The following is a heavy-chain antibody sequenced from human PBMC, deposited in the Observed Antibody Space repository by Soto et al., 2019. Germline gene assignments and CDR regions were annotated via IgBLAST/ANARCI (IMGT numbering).Heavy chain of an antibody. Sequence: SQTLSLTCVISGDSVSSNSAAWNWIRQSPSRGLEWLGRTYYRSKWYNDYAVSVKSRITINPDTSKNQFSLQLNSVTPEDTAVYYCARGGYCSSTSCYWGSGMDVWGQGTTVTV. CDR2: TYYRSKWYN. D-gene: IGHD2-2*01. J-gene: IGHJ6*02. CDR1: GDSVSSNSAA. V-gene: IGHV6-1*01. CDR3: ARGGYCSSTSCYWGSGMDV.